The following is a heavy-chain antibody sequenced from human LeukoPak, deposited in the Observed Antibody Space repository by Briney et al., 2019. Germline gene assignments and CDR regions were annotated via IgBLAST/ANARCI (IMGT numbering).Heavy chain of an antibody. Sequence: SETLSLTCSVSGGFISSSSYYWGWIRQPPGKGLEWIGSIYYSGSTYYNPSLKSRVTISVDTSKNQFSLKLSSVTAADTAVYYCARHLRDGYNYFDYWGQGTLVTVSS. D-gene: IGHD5-24*01. CDR1: GGFISSSSYY. CDR3: ARHLRDGYNYFDY. CDR2: IYYSGST. V-gene: IGHV4-39*01. J-gene: IGHJ4*02.